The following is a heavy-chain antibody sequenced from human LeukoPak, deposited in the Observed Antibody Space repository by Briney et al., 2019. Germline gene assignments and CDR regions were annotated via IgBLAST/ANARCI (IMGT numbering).Heavy chain of an antibody. CDR1: GDSVSRSDSY. CDR3: ARRRYYDGSGYLE. D-gene: IGHD3-22*01. V-gene: IGHV4-39*01. CDR2: IYYSGRT. J-gene: IGHJ1*01. Sequence: PSETLSLTCSVSGDSVSRSDSYWDWIRQPPGKGLEWIGTIYYSGRTYYSPSLKSRVTMSVDPSNNQFSLNLRSVTAADTAVYYCARRRYYDGSGYLEWGQGTLLSVSS.